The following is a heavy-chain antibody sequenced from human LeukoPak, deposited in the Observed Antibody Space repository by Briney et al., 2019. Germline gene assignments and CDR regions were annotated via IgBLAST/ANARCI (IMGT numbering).Heavy chain of an antibody. CDR1: RFTFSNAY. J-gene: IGHJ3*02. CDR2: IYSGGST. CDR3: ARSSGYYGIGAFDI. V-gene: IGHV3-66*01. Sequence: GGSLRLSCAASRFTFSNAYIMWVRQAPGKGLEWVSVIYSGGSTYYADSVKGRFTISRDNSKNTLYLQMNSLRAEDTAVYYCARSSGYYGIGAFDIWGQGTMVTVSS. D-gene: IGHD3-22*01.